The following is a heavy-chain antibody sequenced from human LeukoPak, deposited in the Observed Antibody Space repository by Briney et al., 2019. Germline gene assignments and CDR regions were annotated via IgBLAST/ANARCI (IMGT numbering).Heavy chain of an antibody. V-gene: IGHV1-46*01. D-gene: IGHD4-17*01. J-gene: IGHJ4*02. Sequence: ASVKVSCKASGYTXTNYYIHGVRQAPGQGLEWMGIINPAGGSTGYAQKFQGRVTMTRDTSTSTVYMELSSLRSEDTAVYYCARYNGDLTGGFDYWGQGILVTV. CDR2: INPAGGST. CDR1: GYTXTNYY. CDR3: ARYNGDLTGGFDY.